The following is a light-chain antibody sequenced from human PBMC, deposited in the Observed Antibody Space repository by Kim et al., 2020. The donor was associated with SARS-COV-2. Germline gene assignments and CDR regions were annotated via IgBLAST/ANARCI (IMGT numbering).Light chain of an antibody. J-gene: IGLJ2*01. CDR2: QDN. CDR1: KLGDKY. V-gene: IGLV3-1*01. CDR3: QACDSRSYVV. Sequence: SYELTQPPSVSVSPGQTASITYSGDKLGDKYAYWYQQKPGQSPVVVIYQDNKRPSGIPERFSGSNSGNTATLTISGTQAMDESDYYCQACDSRSYVVFGRGTQLTVL.